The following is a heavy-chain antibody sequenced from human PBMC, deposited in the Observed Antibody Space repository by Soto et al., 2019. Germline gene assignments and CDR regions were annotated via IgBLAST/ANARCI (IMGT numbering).Heavy chain of an antibody. J-gene: IGHJ6*02. CDR2: IYHSGST. CDR3: ARDSSSLAGYGMDV. Sequence: PSETLSLTCAVSGGSIISSNWWSCVRQPPGKGLEWIGEIYHSGSTNYNPSLKSRVTISVDKSKNQFSLKLSSVTAADTAVYYCARDSSSLAGYGMDVWGQGTTVTVSS. V-gene: IGHV4-4*02. D-gene: IGHD6-13*01. CDR1: GGSIISSNW.